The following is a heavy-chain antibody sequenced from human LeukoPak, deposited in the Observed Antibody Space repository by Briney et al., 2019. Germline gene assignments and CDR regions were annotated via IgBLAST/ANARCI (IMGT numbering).Heavy chain of an antibody. CDR1: GDSFSDYY. CDR3: ARGGAIRCLESINGPIDALFE. Sequence: ASVKVSCKTSGDSFSDYYLHWVRQAPGQGLEWMGWIKLNSGVTSYAQKFQGRVTLTRDTSLSTAYIELRNLRLDDTARYYCARGGAIRCLESINGPIDALFEWGPGTSVTVSS. V-gene: IGHV1-2*02. CDR2: IKLNSGVT. D-gene: IGHD2-8*01. J-gene: IGHJ3*01.